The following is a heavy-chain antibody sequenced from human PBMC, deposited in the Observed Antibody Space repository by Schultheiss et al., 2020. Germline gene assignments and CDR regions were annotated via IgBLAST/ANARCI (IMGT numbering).Heavy chain of an antibody. CDR3: AEGDYVYGMDV. CDR2: INAGDGNR. CDR1: GYTFTTYS. Sequence: ASVKVSCKASGYTFTTYSLHWVRQAPGQRLEWMGWINAGDGNRQFSQKLQGRVTITRDTSASTAYMELSSLRSEDTAVYYCAEGDYVYGMDVWGQGTTVTVSS. V-gene: IGHV1-3*01. J-gene: IGHJ6*02.